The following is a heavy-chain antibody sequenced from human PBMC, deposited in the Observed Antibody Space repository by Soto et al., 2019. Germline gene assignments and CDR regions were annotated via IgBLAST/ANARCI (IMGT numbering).Heavy chain of an antibody. CDR2: ISAYNGNT. CDR3: ARDLTGLQVRSGPVQLWPHDAFDI. V-gene: IGHV1-18*01. Sequence: ASVKVSCKASGYTFTSYGISWVRQAPGQGLEWMGWISAYNGNTNYAQKLQGRVTMTTDTSTSTAYMELRSLRSDDTAVYYCARDLTGLQVRSGPVQLWPHDAFDIWGQGTMVTVSS. D-gene: IGHD5-18*01. J-gene: IGHJ3*02. CDR1: GYTFTSYG.